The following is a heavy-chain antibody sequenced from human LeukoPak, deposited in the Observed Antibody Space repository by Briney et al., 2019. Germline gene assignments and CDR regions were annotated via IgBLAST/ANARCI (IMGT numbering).Heavy chain of an antibody. V-gene: IGHV4-38-2*02. J-gene: IGHJ4*02. CDR2: IYHSASP. CDR3: ARSDSSGYLETYFDY. D-gene: IGHD3-22*01. CDR1: GYSISSGYY. Sequence: SETLSLTCSVSGYSISSGYYWGWIRQPPGKGPEWIGSIYHSASPYYNPSLRSRVTISVDTSKNQFSLKLSSVTAADTAVYYCARSDSSGYLETYFDYWGQGTLVTVSS.